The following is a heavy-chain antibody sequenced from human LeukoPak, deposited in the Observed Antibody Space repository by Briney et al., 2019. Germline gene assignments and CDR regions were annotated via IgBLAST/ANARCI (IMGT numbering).Heavy chain of an antibody. V-gene: IGHV3-23*01. CDR3: AIAYSSLGYFDY. J-gene: IGHJ4*02. Sequence: GGSLRLSRAAPGFTFSSYAMSWVRQAPGKGLEWVSAISGSGGSTYYADSVKGRFTISRDNSKNTLYLQMNSLRAEDTAVYYCAIAYSSLGYFDYWGQGTLVTVSS. CDR2: ISGSGGST. D-gene: IGHD6-13*01. CDR1: GFTFSSYA.